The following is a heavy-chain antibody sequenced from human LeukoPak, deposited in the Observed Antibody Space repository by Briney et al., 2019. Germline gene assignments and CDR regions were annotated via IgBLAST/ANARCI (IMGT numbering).Heavy chain of an antibody. D-gene: IGHD6-19*01. Sequence: ASETLSLTCTVSGGSISSYYWSWIRQPPGKGLEWIGYIYYSGSTNYNPSLKSRVTISVDTSKNQFSLKLSSVTAADTAVYYCARESPYSSGREFDPWGQGTLVTVSS. CDR2: IYYSGST. V-gene: IGHV4-59*01. J-gene: IGHJ5*02. CDR3: ARESPYSSGREFDP. CDR1: GGSISSYY.